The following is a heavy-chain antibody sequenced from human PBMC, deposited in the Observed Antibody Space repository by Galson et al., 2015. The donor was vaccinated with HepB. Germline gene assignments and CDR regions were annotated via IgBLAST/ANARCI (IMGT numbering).Heavy chain of an antibody. CDR2: IIPILGIA. Sequence: SVKVSCKASGGTFSSYAISWVRQAPGQGLEWMGRIIPILGIANYAQKFQGRVTITADKSTSTAYMELSSLRSKDTAVYYCASTIFYYYYYMDVWGKGTTVTVSS. CDR1: GGTFSSYA. D-gene: IGHD3-3*01. CDR3: ASTIFYYYYYMDV. V-gene: IGHV1-69*04. J-gene: IGHJ6*03.